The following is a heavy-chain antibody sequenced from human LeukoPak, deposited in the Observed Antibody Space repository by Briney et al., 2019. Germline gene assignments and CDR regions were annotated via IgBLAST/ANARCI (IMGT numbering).Heavy chain of an antibody. J-gene: IGHJ4*02. D-gene: IGHD4-17*01. CDR3: TRPNDYGDYKWLYYFDY. CDR1: GFTFSGSA. CDR2: IRSKANSYAT. Sequence: PGGSLRPSCAASGFTFSGSAMHWVRQASGKGLEWVGRIRSKANSYATAYAASVKGRFTISRDDSKNTAYLQMNSLKTEDTAVYYCTRPNDYGDYKWLYYFDYWGQGTLVTVSS. V-gene: IGHV3-73*01.